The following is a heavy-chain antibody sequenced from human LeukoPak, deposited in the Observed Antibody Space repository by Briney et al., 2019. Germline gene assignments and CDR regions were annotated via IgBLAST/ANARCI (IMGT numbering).Heavy chain of an antibody. Sequence: GGSLRLSCAASGFAFSNGWMSWVRQAPGKGLEWVGRIKSKSERGTTDYAAPVKGRFTISRDGSTNTVYLHMNSLKTEDTAVYFCTSNLYCSTSSCYTLDNWGQGTLVAVSP. CDR2: IKSKSERGTT. D-gene: IGHD2-2*02. CDR1: GFAFSNGW. CDR3: TSNLYCSTSSCYTLDN. V-gene: IGHV3-15*01. J-gene: IGHJ4*02.